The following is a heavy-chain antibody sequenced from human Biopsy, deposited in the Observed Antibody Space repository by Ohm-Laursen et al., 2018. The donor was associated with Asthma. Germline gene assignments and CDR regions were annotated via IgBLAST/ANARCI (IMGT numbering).Heavy chain of an antibody. CDR3: ARDSYSSGLYDDFES. J-gene: IGHJ4*02. D-gene: IGHD6-19*01. CDR1: GFTFSDYY. CDR2: INGKSNSI. Sequence: RLPCAASGFTFSDYYMSWIRQAPGKGLEWISYINGKSNSIEYADSVKGRFTISRDNVKNSLYLQMNSLRAEDTAVYYCARDSYSSGLYDDFESWGQGTLVTVSS. V-gene: IGHV3-11*01.